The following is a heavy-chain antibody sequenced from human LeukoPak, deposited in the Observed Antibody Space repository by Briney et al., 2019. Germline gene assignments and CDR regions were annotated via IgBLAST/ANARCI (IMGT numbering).Heavy chain of an antibody. V-gene: IGHV4-59*01. CDR2: IYHSGST. Sequence: SETLALTCSVSGDSMRSYYWSWIRQPPGKGLEWIGDIYHSGSTHHNPSLKSRVTISVDTSKNQFSLRLSSVTAADTAVYFCARTHYYDSTPFDYWGQGTLVTVSS. D-gene: IGHD3-22*01. J-gene: IGHJ4*02. CDR1: GDSMRSYY. CDR3: ARTHYYDSTPFDY.